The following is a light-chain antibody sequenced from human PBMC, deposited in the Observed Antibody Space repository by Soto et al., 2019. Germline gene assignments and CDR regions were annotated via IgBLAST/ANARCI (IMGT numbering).Light chain of an antibody. V-gene: IGLV2-8*01. CDR2: EVS. CDR3: SSYAGSNNLV. Sequence: QSALTQPSSASGSPGQSVTISCTGTSSDVGGYNYVSWHQQHPGKAPKRMIYEVSKRPSGVPDRFSGSKSGNTASLTVSGLQAEDEAEYYCSSYAGSNNLVFGTGTKVTVL. CDR1: SSDVGGYNY. J-gene: IGLJ1*01.